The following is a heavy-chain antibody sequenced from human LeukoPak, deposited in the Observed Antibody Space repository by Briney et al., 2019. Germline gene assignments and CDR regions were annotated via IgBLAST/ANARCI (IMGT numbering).Heavy chain of an antibody. CDR2: ISWDGGST. V-gene: IGHV3-43D*03. Sequence: GGSLRLSCAASGFTFDDYAMHWVRQAPGKGLEWVSLISWDGGSTYYADSVKGRFTISRDNSKNSLYLQMNSLRAEHTALYYCAKDALWFGELGSYYYYMDVWGKGTTVTVSS. CDR1: GFTFDDYA. CDR3: AKDALWFGELGSYYYYMDV. D-gene: IGHD3-10*01. J-gene: IGHJ6*03.